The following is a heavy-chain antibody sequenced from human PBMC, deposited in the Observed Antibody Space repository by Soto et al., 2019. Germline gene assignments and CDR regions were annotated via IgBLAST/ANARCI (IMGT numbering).Heavy chain of an antibody. CDR2: ISSSSSTI. J-gene: IGHJ4*02. D-gene: IGHD2-15*01. CDR3: ARDSMVAATGY. Sequence: GGFLRLSCAASGFTFSSYSMNWVRQAPGKGLEWVSYISSSSSTIYYADSVKGRFTISRDNAKNSLYLQMNSLRAEDTAVYYCARDSMVAATGYWGQGTLVTVSS. CDR1: GFTFSSYS. V-gene: IGHV3-48*01.